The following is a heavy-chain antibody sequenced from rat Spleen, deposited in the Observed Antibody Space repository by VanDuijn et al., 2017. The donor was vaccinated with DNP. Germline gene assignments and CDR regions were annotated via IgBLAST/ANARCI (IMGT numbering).Heavy chain of an antibody. V-gene: IGHV5-31*01. CDR3: VRHGYGSYYAMDA. D-gene: IGHD1-3*01. Sequence: EVQLVESGGDLVQPGRSLKLSCVASGFTFNNYWMTWIRQVPGKGLEWVASITSSGGSTYYPDSVKGRFTISRDNTKSTLSLQMHNLRSEDMATYYCVRHGYGSYYAMDAWGQGTSVTVSS. CDR1: GFTFNNYW. CDR2: ITSSGGST. J-gene: IGHJ4*01.